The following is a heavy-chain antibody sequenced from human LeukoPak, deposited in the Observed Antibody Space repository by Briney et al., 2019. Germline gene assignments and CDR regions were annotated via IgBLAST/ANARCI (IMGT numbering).Heavy chain of an antibody. D-gene: IGHD6-19*01. Sequence: SETLSLTCTVSGGSISNYYWSWIRQPPGKGLEWIGYIYYSGSTNYNPSLKSRVTISVDTSKNQFSLKLSSVTAADTAVYYCARGPYSSGWYVYFDYWGQGTLVTVSS. CDR1: GGSISNYY. CDR3: ARGPYSSGWYVYFDY. J-gene: IGHJ4*02. CDR2: IYYSGST. V-gene: IGHV4-59*12.